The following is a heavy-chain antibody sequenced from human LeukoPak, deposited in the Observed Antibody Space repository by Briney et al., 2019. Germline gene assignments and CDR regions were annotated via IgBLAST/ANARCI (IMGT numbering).Heavy chain of an antibody. J-gene: IGHJ4*01. CDR2: ISGSGGST. V-gene: IGHV3-23*01. D-gene: IGHD2-15*01. CDR3: AKSPIPVPLVAATPHPKNDY. CDR1: GFTFSSYA. Sequence: GGSLRLSCAASGFTFSSYAMSWVRQAPGKGLEWVSAISGSGGSTYYADSVKGRFTISRDNSKNTLYLQMNSLRAEDTAVYYFAKSPIPVPLVAATPHPKNDYWGQEPWSPSPQ.